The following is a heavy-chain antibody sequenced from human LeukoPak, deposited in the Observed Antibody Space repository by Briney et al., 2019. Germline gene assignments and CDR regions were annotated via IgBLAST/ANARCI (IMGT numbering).Heavy chain of an antibody. V-gene: IGHV1-18*01. J-gene: IGHJ4*02. CDR3: ARDWAVLWFGEANFDY. D-gene: IGHD3-10*01. CDR1: GYTFTSYG. Sequence: ASVKVSCKASGYTFTSYGISWVRQAPGQGLEWMGWISAYNGNTNYAQKLQGRVTMTTDTSTCTAYMELRSLRSDDTAVYYCARDWAVLWFGEANFDYWGQGTLVTVSS. CDR2: ISAYNGNT.